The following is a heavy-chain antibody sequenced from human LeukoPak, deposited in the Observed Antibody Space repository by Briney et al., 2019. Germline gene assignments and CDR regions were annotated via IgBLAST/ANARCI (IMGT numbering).Heavy chain of an antibody. CDR3: ARCPNSGLGVSYFDY. J-gene: IGHJ4*02. CDR2: IYYSGST. V-gene: IGHV4-31*03. Sequence: SQTLSLTCTVSGGSISSGGYYWSWIRQHPGKGLEWIGYIYYSGSTYYNPSLKSRVTISVDTSKNQFSLKLSSVTAADTAVYYRARCPNSGLGVSYFDYWGQGTLVTVSS. CDR1: GGSISSGGYY. D-gene: IGHD6-25*01.